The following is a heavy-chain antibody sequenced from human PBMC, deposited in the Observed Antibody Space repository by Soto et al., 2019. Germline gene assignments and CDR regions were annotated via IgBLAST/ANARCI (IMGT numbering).Heavy chain of an antibody. J-gene: IGHJ4*02. Sequence: QLLLQESGSGLVKPSQTLSLTCAVSGGSISSGGHSWSWIRQPPGKGLAWIGYISHSGSTYYTTSLKSRVPISVDRSKDQFSLQLSSVTSADTAVYYCARGGLLPDYWGQGALVTVAS. D-gene: IGHD6-19*01. V-gene: IGHV4-30-2*01. CDR3: ARGGLLPDY. CDR2: ISHSGST. CDR1: GGSISSGGHS.